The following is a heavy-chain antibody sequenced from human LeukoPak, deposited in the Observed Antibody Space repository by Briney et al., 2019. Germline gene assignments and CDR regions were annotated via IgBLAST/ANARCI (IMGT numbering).Heavy chain of an antibody. J-gene: IGHJ4*02. CDR2: ISGSGGST. Sequence: GGSLRLSCAASGFPFSSYAMGWVRQATGKGLEWVSAISGSGGSTYYADSVKGRFTIFRDNSKNTLYLQMNSLRAEDTAVYYCAKDRDYDFWSGYCHFDYWGQGTLVTVSS. V-gene: IGHV3-23*01. D-gene: IGHD3-3*01. CDR3: AKDRDYDFWSGYCHFDY. CDR1: GFPFSSYA.